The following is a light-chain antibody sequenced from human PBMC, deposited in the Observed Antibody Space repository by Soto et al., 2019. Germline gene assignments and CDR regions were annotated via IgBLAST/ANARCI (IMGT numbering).Light chain of an antibody. CDR2: DAS. CDR1: QSISSW. CDR3: QQYNSYSPWT. Sequence: DIQITQSPSTLSASVVDRVTITCRASQSISSWLAWYQQKPGKAPKLLIYDASSLESGVPSRFSGSGSGTEFILTISSLQPDDFATYYCQQYNSYSPWTFGQGTKVDIK. V-gene: IGKV1-5*01. J-gene: IGKJ1*01.